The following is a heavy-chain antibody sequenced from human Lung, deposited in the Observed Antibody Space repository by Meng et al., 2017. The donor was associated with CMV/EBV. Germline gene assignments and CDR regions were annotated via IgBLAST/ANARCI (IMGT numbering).Heavy chain of an antibody. D-gene: IGHD4-23*01. CDR2: ISWNSGSI. Sequence: GGSLRLXCAASGFTFDDYAMHWVRQAPGKGLEWVSGISWNSGSIGYADSVKGRFTISRDNAKNSLYLQMNSLRAEDMALYYCAKGLYGGNSGGFDYWGQGXWSXSPQ. J-gene: IGHJ4*02. CDR1: GFTFDDYA. V-gene: IGHV3-9*03. CDR3: AKGLYGGNSGGFDY.